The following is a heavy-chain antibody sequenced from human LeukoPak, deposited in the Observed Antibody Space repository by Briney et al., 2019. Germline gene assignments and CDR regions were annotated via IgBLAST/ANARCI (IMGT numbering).Heavy chain of an antibody. V-gene: IGHV3-23*01. Sequence: GGSLRLSCAASDFSFTTYTMSWVRQAPGKGLEWVSSINGGDPTKYYADSVKGRFTISRDNSKNTLYLQMNSLRAEDTAIYYCSRQSLLLRGPLLIYYFDFWGQGTLVTVSS. CDR1: DFSFTTYT. CDR3: SRQSLLLRGPLLIYYFDF. D-gene: IGHD3-10*01. CDR2: INGGDPTK. J-gene: IGHJ4*02.